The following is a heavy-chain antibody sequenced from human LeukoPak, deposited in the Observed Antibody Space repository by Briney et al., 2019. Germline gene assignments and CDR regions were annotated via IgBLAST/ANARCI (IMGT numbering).Heavy chain of an antibody. J-gene: IGHJ2*01. Sequence: PSETLSLTGTVSGASISSYYWSWIRQHPGKGLEWIGYIYYSGSTYYNPSLKSRVTIPVDTSKNQFSLKLSSVTAADTAVYYCARGYYYDSSGYYASSEWYFDLWGRGTLVTVSS. D-gene: IGHD3-22*01. V-gene: IGHV4-59*06. CDR1: GASISSYY. CDR2: IYYSGST. CDR3: ARGYYYDSSGYYASSEWYFDL.